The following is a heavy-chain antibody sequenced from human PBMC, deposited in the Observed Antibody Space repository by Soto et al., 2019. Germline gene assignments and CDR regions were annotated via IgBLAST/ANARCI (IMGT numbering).Heavy chain of an antibody. D-gene: IGHD2-15*01. CDR3: AKDRIKTVVLYYFDY. J-gene: IGHJ4*02. V-gene: IGHV3-30*18. Sequence: GGSLRLSCAASGFTFSSYGMHWVRQAPGKGLEWVAVISYDGSNKYYADSVKGRFTISRDNSKNTLYLQMNSLRAEDTAVYYCAKDRIKTVVLYYFDYWGQGTLVTVSS. CDR1: GFTFSSYG. CDR2: ISYDGSNK.